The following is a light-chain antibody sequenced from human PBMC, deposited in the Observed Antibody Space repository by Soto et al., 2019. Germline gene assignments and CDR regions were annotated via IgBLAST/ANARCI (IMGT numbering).Light chain of an antibody. CDR2: GAS. J-gene: IGKJ2*01. V-gene: IGKV1-33*01. CDR3: QQYAYLPYS. CDR1: QNITNF. Sequence: DIQMTQSPPSLSASVGDRVTITCQASQNITNFLNWYQQKPGKPPNLLIYGASNLETGVPSKFSRGGSAIDPLVTISTLQLEDIGTYYCQQYAYLPYSFGQGAKLEIK.